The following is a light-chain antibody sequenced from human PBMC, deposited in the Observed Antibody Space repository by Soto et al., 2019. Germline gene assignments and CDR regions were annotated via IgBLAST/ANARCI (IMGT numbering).Light chain of an antibody. CDR3: QSYDSSLNVVV. CDR2: GNT. Sequence: QSVLTQPPSVSGAPGQRVTISCTGSGSNIGAAYDVHWYQHLPGTAPKRLIYGNTNRPSGVPDRFSGSKSGTSASLAITGLQAEDEADYYCQSYDSSLNVVVFGGGTKVTVL. J-gene: IGLJ2*01. V-gene: IGLV1-40*01. CDR1: GSNIGAAYD.